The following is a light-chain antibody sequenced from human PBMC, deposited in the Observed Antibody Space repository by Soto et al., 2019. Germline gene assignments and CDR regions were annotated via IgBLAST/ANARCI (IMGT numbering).Light chain of an antibody. J-gene: IGLJ1*01. CDR2: EGH. CDR3: SLYIGATTYV. V-gene: IGLV2-23*01. CDR1: IGFVGSFSL. Sequence: SPPCLPASVCGSTEQSNPISFTATIGFVGSFSLVSWYQQHPGKAPKVMISEGHRRPSGVPDRFSGYTYVNSASLTISGRQAHDEADYYCSLYIGATTYVSGTGSKATAL.